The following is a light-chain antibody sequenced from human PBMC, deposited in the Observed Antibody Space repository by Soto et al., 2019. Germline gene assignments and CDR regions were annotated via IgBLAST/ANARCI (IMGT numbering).Light chain of an antibody. CDR1: QSVGRY. CDR2: DAS. V-gene: IGKV3-11*01. J-gene: IGKJ4*01. Sequence: EIVLTQSPATLSLSPGERATLSCRASQSVGRYLAWYQQKPGQSPRLLIYDASNRATGIPARFSGSGSGTDFTLTISSLEPDDFAVFYCQQRSDWPLTFGGGTKVEIK. CDR3: QQRSDWPLT.